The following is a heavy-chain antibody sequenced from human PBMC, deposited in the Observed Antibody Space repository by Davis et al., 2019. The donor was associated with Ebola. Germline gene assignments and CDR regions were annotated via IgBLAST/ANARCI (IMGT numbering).Heavy chain of an antibody. CDR2: LYSSGST. Sequence: GESLKIPCAASGFPVSSNYMIWVRQAPGKGLEWVSLLYSSGSTFYADSVKGRFIISRDNYENTLYLQMNSLRVEDTAVYFCARDPSGGSGWSVGYYGMDVWGKGTTVTVSS. V-gene: IGHV3-53*01. CDR3: ARDPSGGSGWSVGYYGMDV. D-gene: IGHD6-19*01. CDR1: GFPVSSNY. J-gene: IGHJ6*04.